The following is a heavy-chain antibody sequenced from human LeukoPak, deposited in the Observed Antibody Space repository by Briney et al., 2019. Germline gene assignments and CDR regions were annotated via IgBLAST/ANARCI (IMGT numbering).Heavy chain of an antibody. V-gene: IGHV1-69*04. CDR3: ARDQGYFDWLLKPEEHFDY. D-gene: IGHD3-9*01. CDR2: IIPILGIA. CDR1: GGTFSSYA. J-gene: IGHJ4*02. Sequence: SVKVSCKSSGGTFSSYAISWVRQAPGQGLEWMGRIIPILGIANYAQKLQGRVTMTTDTSTSTAYMELRSLRSDDTAVYYCARDQGYFDWLLKPEEHFDYWGQGTLVTVSS.